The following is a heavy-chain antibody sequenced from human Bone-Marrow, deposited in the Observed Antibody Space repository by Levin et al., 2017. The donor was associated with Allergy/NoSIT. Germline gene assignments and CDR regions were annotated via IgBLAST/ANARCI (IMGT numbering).Heavy chain of an antibody. J-gene: IGHJ3*02. V-gene: IGHV4-38-2*01. CDR1: GYSISSDYY. D-gene: IGHD5-18*01. Sequence: SETLSLTCAVSGYSISSDYYWGWIRLPPGKGLEWVGSISHSESTYYNPSLKSRVTISVDTSKNQFSLNLNSVTAADTAVYYCARSSFRYGYLLHAFDIWGQGTMVTVSS. CDR3: ARSSFRYGYLLHAFDI. CDR2: ISHSEST.